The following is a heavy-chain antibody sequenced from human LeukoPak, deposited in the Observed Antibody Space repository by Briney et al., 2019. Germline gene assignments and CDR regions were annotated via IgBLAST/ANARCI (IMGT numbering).Heavy chain of an antibody. CDR3: AKAKSVGYSYGFDY. J-gene: IGHJ4*02. V-gene: IGHV3-9*03. Sequence: QPDRSLRLSCAASGFTFDDYARHWVRQAPGKGLEWISGISWNSGSIGYADSVKGRFTIARDNAKNSLYLKMNSLRVEDMALYYCAKAKSVGYSYGFDYWGQGTLVTVSS. D-gene: IGHD5-18*01. CDR2: ISWNSGSI. CDR1: GFTFDDYA.